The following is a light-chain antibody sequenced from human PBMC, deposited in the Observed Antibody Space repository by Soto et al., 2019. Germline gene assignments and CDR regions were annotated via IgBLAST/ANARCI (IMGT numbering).Light chain of an antibody. J-gene: IGLJ2*01. CDR2: LNSDGSH. V-gene: IGLV4-69*01. CDR3: QTWGTGIVV. Sequence: QPVLTQSPSASASLGASDKLTCTLSSGHSSNAIAWHQQQPEKGPRYLMKLNSDGSHSKGDGIPDRFSGSSSGAERYLTISSLQSEDEADYYCQTWGTGIVVFGGGTKLTVL. CDR1: SGHSSNA.